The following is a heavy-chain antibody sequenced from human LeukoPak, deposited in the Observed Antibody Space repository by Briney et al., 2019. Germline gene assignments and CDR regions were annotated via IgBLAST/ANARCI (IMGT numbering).Heavy chain of an antibody. CDR1: GFTFSSYW. CDR2: IRYDGSNK. D-gene: IGHD4-17*01. V-gene: IGHV3-30*02. CDR3: AKDLRTVTTYYLTELGYFDY. Sequence: PGGSLRLSCAASGFTFSSYWMSWVRQAPGKGLEWVAFIRYDGSNKYYADSVKGRFTISRDKSKNTLYLQMNSLRAEDTAVYYCAKDLRTVTTYYLTELGYFDYWGQGTLVTVSS. J-gene: IGHJ4*02.